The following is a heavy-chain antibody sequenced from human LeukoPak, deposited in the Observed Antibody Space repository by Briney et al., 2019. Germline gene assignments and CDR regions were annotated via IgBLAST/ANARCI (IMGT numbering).Heavy chain of an antibody. D-gene: IGHD2-15*01. CDR1: GGSISSYY. CDR2: IHYSEST. Sequence: PSETLSLTCTVSGGSISSYYWSWIRQPPGKGLEWIGYIHYSESTKYNPSLQSRVTMSVDTSQNHFSLKLTSVTAADTAVYYCVRRVASMSPISPWGQGTLVIVSS. J-gene: IGHJ5*02. CDR3: VRRVASMSPISP. V-gene: IGHV4-59*01.